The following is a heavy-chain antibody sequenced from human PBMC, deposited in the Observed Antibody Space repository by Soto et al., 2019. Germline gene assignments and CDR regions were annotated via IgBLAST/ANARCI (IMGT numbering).Heavy chain of an antibody. CDR2: INAGNGNT. D-gene: IGHD6-13*01. CDR3: ARRVIAAAAPGWFDP. V-gene: IGHV1-3*01. J-gene: IGHJ5*02. CDR1: GYTFTSYA. Sequence: ASVKVSCKASGYTFTSYAMHWVRQAPGQRLEWMGWINAGNGNTKYSQKFQGRVTTTRDTSASTAYMELSSLRSEDTAVYYCARRVIAAAAPGWFDPWGQGTLVTVSS.